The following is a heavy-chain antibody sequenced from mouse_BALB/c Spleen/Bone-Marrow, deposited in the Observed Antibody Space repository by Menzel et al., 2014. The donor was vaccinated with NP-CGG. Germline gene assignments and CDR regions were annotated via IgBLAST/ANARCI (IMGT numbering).Heavy chain of an antibody. J-gene: IGHJ3*01. Sequence: EVQLQESGGGLVQPGGSLKLSCAASGFDFSRYWMSWVRQAPGKGLEWIGEINPDSSTINHTPSLKDKFIISRDNAKNTLYLQMSKVRSEDTALYYCASLHYYGFFAYWGQGTLVTVSA. CDR3: ASLHYYGFFAY. V-gene: IGHV4-1*02. D-gene: IGHD1-2*01. CDR2: INPDSSTI. CDR1: GFDFSRYW.